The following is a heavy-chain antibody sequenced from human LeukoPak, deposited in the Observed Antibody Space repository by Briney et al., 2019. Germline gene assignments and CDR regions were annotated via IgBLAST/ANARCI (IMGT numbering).Heavy chain of an antibody. V-gene: IGHV3-23*01. J-gene: IGHJ4*02. Sequence: GGSLRLSCVSSGFSFSNYAMSWVRQAPGKGLEWVSSISGSGGSTHYADSVKGRFTISRDKTKNTLYLQMNSLRAEDTAVYYCAKSAYYDASGYYRVYYFDYWGQGTLVTVSS. CDR2: ISGSGGST. CDR3: AKSAYYDASGYYRVYYFDY. CDR1: GFSFSNYA. D-gene: IGHD3-22*01.